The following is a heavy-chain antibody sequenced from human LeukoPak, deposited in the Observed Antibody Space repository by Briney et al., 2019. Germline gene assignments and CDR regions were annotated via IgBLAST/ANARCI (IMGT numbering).Heavy chain of an antibody. CDR2: INPSGGST. CDR1: GYTFTSYY. V-gene: IGHV1-46*01. CDR3: ARTGGGGTRLDY. Sequence: ASVKVSCKASGYTFTSYYMHWVRQAPGQGLEWMGMINPSGGSTSYAQKFQGRVTMTRDTSTSTVYMELSSLRSEDTAVYYCARTGGGGTRLDYWGQGTLVTVSS. D-gene: IGHD1-1*01. J-gene: IGHJ4*02.